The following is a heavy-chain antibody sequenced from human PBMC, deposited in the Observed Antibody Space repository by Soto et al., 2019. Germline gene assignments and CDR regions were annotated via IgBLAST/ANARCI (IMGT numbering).Heavy chain of an antibody. CDR1: GFTFSSYG. Sequence: GGSLRLSCAASGFTFSSYGMHWVRQAPGKGLEWVAVISYDGSNKYYADSVKGRFTISRDNSKNTLYLQMNSLRAEDTAVYYCAKDVVERGRQWLVWDGMDVWGQGTTVTVSS. V-gene: IGHV3-30*18. J-gene: IGHJ6*02. D-gene: IGHD6-19*01. CDR2: ISYDGSNK. CDR3: AKDVVERGRQWLVWDGMDV.